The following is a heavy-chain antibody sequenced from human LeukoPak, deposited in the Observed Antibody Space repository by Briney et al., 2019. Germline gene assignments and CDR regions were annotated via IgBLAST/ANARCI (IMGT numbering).Heavy chain of an antibody. V-gene: IGHV3-43*01. CDR2: ISWDGGST. CDR3: AKDLPARGDGNAFDI. D-gene: IGHD2-21*02. Sequence: ASVKVSCKASGYTFDDYTMHWVRQAPGKGLEWVSLISWDGGSTYYADSVKGRFTISRDNSKNSLYLQMNSLRTEDTALYYCAKDLPARGDGNAFDIWGQGTMVTVSS. J-gene: IGHJ3*02. CDR1: GYTFDDYT.